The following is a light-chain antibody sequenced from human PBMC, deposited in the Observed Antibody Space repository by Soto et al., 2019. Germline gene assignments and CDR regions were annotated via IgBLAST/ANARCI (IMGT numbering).Light chain of an antibody. V-gene: IGKV1-8*01. J-gene: IGKJ4*01. CDR3: QQYYKGLT. Sequence: AIRMTQSPSSFSASTGDRVTITCRASQGISSYLAWYQQKPGKAPKLLIYAASTLQSEVPSRFSGSGSGTDFTLTIGCLQSEDVATYYCQQYYKGLTFGGGTKLEIK. CDR2: AAS. CDR1: QGISSY.